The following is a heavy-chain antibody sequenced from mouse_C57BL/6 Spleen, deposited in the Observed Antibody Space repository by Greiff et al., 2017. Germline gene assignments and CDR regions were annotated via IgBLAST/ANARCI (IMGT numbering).Heavy chain of an antibody. Sequence: QVQLKESGAELVKPGASVKISCKASGYAFSSYWMNWVKQRPEKGLEWIGQIYPGDGDTNYNGKFKGKATLTADKSSSTAYMRLSSLTSEDSAVYFCAVRGFAYWGQGTLVTVSA. CDR1: GYAFSSYW. D-gene: IGHD3-3*01. V-gene: IGHV1-80*01. J-gene: IGHJ3*01. CDR3: AVRGFAY. CDR2: IYPGDGDT.